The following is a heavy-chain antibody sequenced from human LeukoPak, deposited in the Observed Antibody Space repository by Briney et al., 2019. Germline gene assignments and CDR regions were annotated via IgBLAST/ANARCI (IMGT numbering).Heavy chain of an antibody. CDR2: TYYRSKWYN. CDR3: ARDKGLPMFVPHIVVVPAATNWFDP. J-gene: IGHJ5*02. Sequence: SQTLSLTCAISGDSVSSNSAAWNWIRQSPSRGLEWLGRTYYRSKWYNDYAVSVKSRITINPDTSKNQFSLQLNSVTPEDTAVYYCARDKGLPMFVPHIVVVPAATNWFDPWGQGTLVTVSS. D-gene: IGHD2-2*01. V-gene: IGHV6-1*01. CDR1: GDSVSSNSAA.